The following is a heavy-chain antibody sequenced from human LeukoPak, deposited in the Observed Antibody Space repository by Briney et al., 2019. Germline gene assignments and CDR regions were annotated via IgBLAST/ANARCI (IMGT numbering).Heavy chain of an antibody. CDR2: IYHSGST. CDR3: ARDSYYYGSGSYYIGY. CDR1: GYSISSGYY. J-gene: IGHJ4*02. Sequence: SETLSLTCTVSGYSISSGYYWGWLRQPPGKGLEWIGSIYHSGSTYYNPSLKSRVTISVDTSKNQFSLKLSSVTAADTAVCYCARDSYYYGSGSYYIGYWGQGTLVTVSS. D-gene: IGHD3-10*01. V-gene: IGHV4-38-2*02.